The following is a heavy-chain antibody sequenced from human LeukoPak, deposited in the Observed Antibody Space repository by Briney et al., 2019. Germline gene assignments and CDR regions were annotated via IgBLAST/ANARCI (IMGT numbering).Heavy chain of an antibody. CDR1: GFTFSSYG. V-gene: IGHV3-30*18. CDR2: ISYDGSNK. CDR3: AKRPLSGYYSYDAFDI. Sequence: GGSLRLSCAASGFTFSSYGMHWVRQAPGKGLEWVAVISYDGSNKYYADSVMGRFTISRDNSKNTLYLRMNSLRAEDTAVYYCAKRPLSGYYSYDAFDIWGQGTMVTVSS. D-gene: IGHD3-22*01. J-gene: IGHJ3*02.